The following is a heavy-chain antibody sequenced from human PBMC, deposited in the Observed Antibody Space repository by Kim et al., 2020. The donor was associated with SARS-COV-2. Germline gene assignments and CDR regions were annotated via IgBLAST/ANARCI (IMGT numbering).Heavy chain of an antibody. CDR3: AKGKINSCFDH. V-gene: IGHV3-23*01. J-gene: IGHJ5*02. CDR1: GFTFTSFA. CDR2: FNSGGST. Sequence: GGSLRLSCAVSGFTFTSFALTWVRQAPGKGLEWVSGFNSGGSTYYADSVKGRFTISRDTSKNIVYLQMNSLRGEDTALYYCAKGKINSCFDHWGQGTLVTVSS.